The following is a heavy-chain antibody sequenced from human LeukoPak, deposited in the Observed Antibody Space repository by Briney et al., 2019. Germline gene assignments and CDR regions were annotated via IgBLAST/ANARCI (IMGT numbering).Heavy chain of an antibody. CDR3: ARNSDTAMGY. D-gene: IGHD5-18*01. Sequence: GGPLRLSCAASGFTFSSYNMNWVRQAPGKGLEWVSSISSGSSYIYYADSLKGRFTISRDNDQNLLYLQMNSLRAEDTAVYYCARNSDTAMGYWGQGTLVTVSS. V-gene: IGHV3-21*06. CDR1: GFTFSSYN. J-gene: IGHJ4*02. CDR2: ISSGSSYI.